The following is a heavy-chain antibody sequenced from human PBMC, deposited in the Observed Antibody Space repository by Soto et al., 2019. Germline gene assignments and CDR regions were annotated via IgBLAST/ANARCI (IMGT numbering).Heavy chain of an antibody. D-gene: IGHD1-1*01. CDR1: GGSISSHNW. V-gene: IGHV4-4*02. Sequence: QVQLQESGPGLVKPSGTLSLTCAVSGGSISSHNWWSWVRQPPGKGLEWIGEIYHSGSGKYNPSLKSRVTISVDKSRNQISLNLRSATVADTAFYYCASGDNFTDYWGQGTLVTVSS. J-gene: IGHJ4*02. CDR2: IYHSGSG. CDR3: ASGDNFTDY.